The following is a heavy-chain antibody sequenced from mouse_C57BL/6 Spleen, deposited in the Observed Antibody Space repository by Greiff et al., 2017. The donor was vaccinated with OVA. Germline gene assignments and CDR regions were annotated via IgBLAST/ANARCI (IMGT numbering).Heavy chain of an antibody. CDR2: IYPGDGDT. CDR3: ARDPYYYGSSYDV. Sequence: QVQLQQSGAELVKPGASVKISCKASGYAFSSYWMNWVKQRPGKGLEWIGQIYPGDGDTNYNGKFKGKATLTADKASSTAYMQISSLTSEDSAVYFCARDPYYYGSSYDVWGTGTTVTVSS. J-gene: IGHJ1*03. V-gene: IGHV1-80*01. D-gene: IGHD1-1*01. CDR1: GYAFSSYW.